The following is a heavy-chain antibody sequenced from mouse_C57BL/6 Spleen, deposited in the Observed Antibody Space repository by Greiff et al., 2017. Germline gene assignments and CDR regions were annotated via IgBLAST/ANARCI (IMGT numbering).Heavy chain of an antibody. D-gene: IGHD2-10*01. CDR1: GYTFTSYW. CDR3: ARGAYYGSWFAY. Sequence: QVQLQQSGAELVRPGSSVKLSCKASGYTFTSYWMDWVKQRPGQGLEWIGNIYPSDSETHYNQKFKDKATLTVDKSSSTAYMQLSSLTSEDSAVYYCARGAYYGSWFAYWGQGTLVTVSA. J-gene: IGHJ3*01. CDR2: IYPSDSET. V-gene: IGHV1-61*01.